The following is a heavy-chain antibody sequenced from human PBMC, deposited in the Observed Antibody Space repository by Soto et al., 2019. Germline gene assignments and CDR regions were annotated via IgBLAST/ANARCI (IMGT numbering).Heavy chain of an antibody. J-gene: IGHJ3*02. CDR1: GYTFTGYY. CDR2: INPNSGGT. V-gene: IGHV1-2*04. Sequence: QVQLVQSGAEVKKPGASVKVSCKASGYTFTGYYMHWVRQAPGQGFEWMGWINPNSGGTNYAQKFQGWVTMTRDTSISTAYMELSRLRSDDTAVYYCARQPMELLPTNDAFDIWGQGTMVTVSS. CDR3: ARQPMELLPTNDAFDI. D-gene: IGHD1-26*01.